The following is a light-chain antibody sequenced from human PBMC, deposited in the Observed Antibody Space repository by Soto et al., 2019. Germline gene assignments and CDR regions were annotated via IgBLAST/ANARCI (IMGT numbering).Light chain of an antibody. CDR2: AAS. CDR1: QGISSY. J-gene: IGKJ1*01. V-gene: IGKV1-8*01. CDR3: QQYYSYPPT. Sequence: AIRMTQSPSSLSASTGDRVTITCRASQGISSYLAWYQQKPGKAPKLLIYAASTLQSGVPSMFRGSGYGTDFPLTISCLQSEDFATYYCQQYYSYPPTFGQGTKVEIK.